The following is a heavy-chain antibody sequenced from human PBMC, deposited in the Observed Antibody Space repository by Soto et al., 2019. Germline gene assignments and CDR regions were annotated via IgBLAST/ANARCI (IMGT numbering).Heavy chain of an antibody. CDR2: IYWNDDE. J-gene: IGHJ5*02. V-gene: IGHV2-5*01. Sequence: SGPTLVNPTQTLTLTCTFSGFSLNTSGVGVGWIRQPPGKALEWLALIYWNDDERYSPSLESRLTITKDTSKNQVVLTLTNMDPVDTATYYCAHGTVALIPAALIANWFDPWGQGILVTVSS. D-gene: IGHD2-2*01. CDR3: AHGTVALIPAALIANWFDP. CDR1: GFSLNTSGVG.